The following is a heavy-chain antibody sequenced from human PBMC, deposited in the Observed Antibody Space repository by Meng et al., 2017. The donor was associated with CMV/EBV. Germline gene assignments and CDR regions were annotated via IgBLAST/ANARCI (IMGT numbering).Heavy chain of an antibody. J-gene: IGHJ4*02. Sequence: GVAGGASSRRNWWRWDGQAPEKGLEWSGEIYHSESTNYNPALKRRVTISVDKSKNQYSLKLSSVNAADTAVYYGASEEGATTAFDYWGQGTLVTVSS. CDR1: GGASSRRNW. CDR3: ASEEGATTAFDY. D-gene: IGHD1-26*01. CDR2: IYHSEST. V-gene: IGHV4-4*02.